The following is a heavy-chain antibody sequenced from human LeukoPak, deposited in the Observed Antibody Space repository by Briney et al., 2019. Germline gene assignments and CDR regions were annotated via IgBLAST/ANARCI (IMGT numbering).Heavy chain of an antibody. J-gene: IGHJ6*03. CDR2: MYHNGST. CDR1: GGSISSYSYY. V-gene: IGHV4-39*07. CDR3: ARGGSHYDFWSGYFSGYYYYMDV. Sequence: SETLSLTCTVSGGSISSYSYYWGWIRQPPGKGLEWIGSMYHNGSTYYNPSLKSRVTISVDTSKNQFSLRLSSVTAADTAVYYCARGGSHYDFWSGYFSGYYYYMDVWGKGTTVTVSS. D-gene: IGHD3-3*01.